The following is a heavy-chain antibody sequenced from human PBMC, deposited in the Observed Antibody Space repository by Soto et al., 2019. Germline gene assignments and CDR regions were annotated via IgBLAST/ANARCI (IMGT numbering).Heavy chain of an antibody. CDR1: GGSFSGYY. CDR3: ARGRTGTAFDY. V-gene: IGHV4-34*01. CDR2: INHSGST. Sequence: SETLSLTCAVYGGSFSGYYWSWIRQPPGKGLEWIGEINHSGSTNYNPSLKSRVTISVVTSKNQFSLKLSSVTAADTAVYYCARGRTGTAFDYWGQGTLVTVSS. D-gene: IGHD1-7*01. J-gene: IGHJ4*02.